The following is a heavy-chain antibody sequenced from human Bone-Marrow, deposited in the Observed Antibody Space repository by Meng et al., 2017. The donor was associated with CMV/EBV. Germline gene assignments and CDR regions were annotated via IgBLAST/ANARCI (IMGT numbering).Heavy chain of an antibody. CDR1: GFTFSSYC. D-gene: IGHD2-2*01. CDR2: IKQGGSEK. V-gene: IGHV3-7*04. Sequence: GESLKISCAASGFTFSSYCMSWVRQAPGKGLEWVANIKQGGSEKYYVDSVKGRFTISRDNAKNSLYLQMNSLRAEDTAVYYCARVVVVPTSVYFDYWGQGTLVTVSS. CDR3: ARVVVVPTSVYFDY. J-gene: IGHJ4*02.